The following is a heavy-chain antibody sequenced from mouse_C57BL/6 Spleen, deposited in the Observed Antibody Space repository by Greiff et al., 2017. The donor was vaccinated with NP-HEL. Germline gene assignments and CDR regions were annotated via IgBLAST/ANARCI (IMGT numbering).Heavy chain of an antibody. CDR1: GFTFSDYG. D-gene: IGHD1-1*01. CDR3: ARSYGSRHFDV. CDR2: ISSGSSTT. V-gene: IGHV5-17*01. J-gene: IGHJ1*03. Sequence: EVQLVESGGGLVKPGGSLTLSCAASGFTFSDYGMHWVRQAPEKGLGWVAYISSGSSTTYFADTVKGRFTISRDNATNTRVLQMTSLRSEDTAMYYCARSYGSRHFDVWGTGTTVTVSS.